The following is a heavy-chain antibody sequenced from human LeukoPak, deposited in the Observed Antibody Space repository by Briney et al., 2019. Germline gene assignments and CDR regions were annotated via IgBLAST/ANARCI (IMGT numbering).Heavy chain of an antibody. CDR1: GFTFDDYA. J-gene: IGHJ4*02. V-gene: IGHV3-21*01. D-gene: IGHD6-13*01. Sequence: GGSLRLSCAASGFTFDDYAMHWVRQAPGKGLEWVSSISSSSSYIYYADSVKGRFTISRDNAKNSLYLQMNSLRAEDTAVYYCATDGGPAYSSSWYLYWGQGSLVTVSS. CDR3: ATDGGPAYSSSWYLY. CDR2: ISSSSSYI.